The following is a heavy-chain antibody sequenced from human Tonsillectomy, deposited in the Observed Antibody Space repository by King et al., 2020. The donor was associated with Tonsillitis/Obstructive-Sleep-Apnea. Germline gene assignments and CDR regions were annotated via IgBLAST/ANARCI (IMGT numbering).Heavy chain of an antibody. CDR1: GYNFPTSW. D-gene: IGHD2-2*01. J-gene: IGHJ4*01. V-gene: IGHV5-51*01. CDR2: IFPGDSDS. Sequence: QLVQSGAEVKKPGESLKIACKASGYNFPTSWIGWVRQMPGKGLEWMGSIFPGDSDSRYSASFQGQVTMSADKSISTAYLLWSSLKASDTAMYYCARGYCISTSCYAPFDHWGHGTLVTVSS. CDR3: ARGYCISTSCYAPFDH.